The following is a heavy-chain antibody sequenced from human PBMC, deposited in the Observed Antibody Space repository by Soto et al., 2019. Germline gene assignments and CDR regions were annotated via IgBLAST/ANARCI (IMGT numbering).Heavy chain of an antibody. J-gene: IGHJ6*02. D-gene: IGHD1-26*01. V-gene: IGHV3-53*01. Sequence: GGSLRLSCAASGFTVSSNYMSWVRQAPGKGLEWVSVIYSGGSTYYADSVKGRFTISRDNSKNTLYLKMNSLRAEDTAVYYCAREPVGAKKDYGMDVWGQGTTVTVSS. CDR3: AREPVGAKKDYGMDV. CDR1: GFTVSSNY. CDR2: IYSGGST.